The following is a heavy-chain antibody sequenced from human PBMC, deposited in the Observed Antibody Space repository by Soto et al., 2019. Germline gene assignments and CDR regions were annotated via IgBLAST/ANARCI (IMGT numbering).Heavy chain of an antibody. CDR3: ATDRDIVATLGYGMDV. Sequence: ASVKVSCKASGYTFTSYDINWVRQATGQGLEWMGWMNPNSGNTGYAQKFQGRVTMTRNTSISTAYMELSSLRSEDTAVYYCATDRDIVATLGYGMDVWGQGTTVTVSS. CDR1: GYTFTSYD. J-gene: IGHJ6*02. CDR2: MNPNSGNT. V-gene: IGHV1-8*01. D-gene: IGHD5-12*01.